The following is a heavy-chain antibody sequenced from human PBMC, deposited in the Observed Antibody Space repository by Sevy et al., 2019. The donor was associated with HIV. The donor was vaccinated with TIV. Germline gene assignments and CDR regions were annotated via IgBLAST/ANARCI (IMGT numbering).Heavy chain of an antibody. CDR3: ARGYSNYDIFDY. CDR1: GFTFSSYA. D-gene: IGHD4-4*01. Sequence: GSLRLSCAASGFTFSSYAMHWVRQAPGKGLEWVAVISYDGSNKYYADSVKGRFTISRDNSKNTLYLQMNSLRAEDTAVYYCARGYSNYDIFDYWGQGTLVTVSS. J-gene: IGHJ4*02. V-gene: IGHV3-30*04. CDR2: ISYDGSNK.